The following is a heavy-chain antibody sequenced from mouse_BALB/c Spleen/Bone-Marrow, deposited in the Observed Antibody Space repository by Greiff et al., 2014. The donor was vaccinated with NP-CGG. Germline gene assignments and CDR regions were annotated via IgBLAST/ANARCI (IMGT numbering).Heavy chain of an antibody. V-gene: IGHV14-3*02. Sequence: VQLQQSGAEFVKPGASVKLSSTASGFNIKDTYMHWVKRRPEQGLEWIGRIDPANDNTKYDPKFQGKATITADTSSNTAYLQLSSLTSEDTAVDYCARADGYYAWFAYWGQGTLVTVSA. CDR2: IDPANDNT. J-gene: IGHJ3*01. CDR3: ARADGYYAWFAY. D-gene: IGHD2-3*01. CDR1: GFNIKDTY.